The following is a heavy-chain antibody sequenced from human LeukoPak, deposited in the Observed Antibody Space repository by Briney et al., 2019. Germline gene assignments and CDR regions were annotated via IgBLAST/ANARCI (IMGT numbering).Heavy chain of an antibody. D-gene: IGHD6-19*01. V-gene: IGHV1-2*02. CDR2: INLNSGGT. CDR3: ARGLGTGSGWSDY. Sequence: ASVKVSCKASGYTFTGYYMHWVRQAPGQGLEWMGWINLNSGGTNYAQKFQGRVTMTRDTSISTTYMEVSRPKSDDTAVYYCARGLGTGSGWSDYWGQGTLVTVSS. J-gene: IGHJ4*02. CDR1: GYTFTGYY.